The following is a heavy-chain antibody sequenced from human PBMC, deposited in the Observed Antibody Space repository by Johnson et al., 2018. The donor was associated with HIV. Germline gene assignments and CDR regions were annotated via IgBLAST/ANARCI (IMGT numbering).Heavy chain of an antibody. CDR2: ISSSGSPI. CDR1: GFTFSDYY. Sequence: VQLVESGGGLVKPGGSLRLSCAASGFTFSDYYMSWIRQAPGKGLEWISYISSSGSPIYYADSLKGRFTISRDNAKNSLYLQMNSLRAEDTAVYYCARDREQLVRYAFDIWGQGTMVTVSS. J-gene: IGHJ3*02. CDR3: ARDREQLVRYAFDI. D-gene: IGHD6-6*01. V-gene: IGHV3-11*04.